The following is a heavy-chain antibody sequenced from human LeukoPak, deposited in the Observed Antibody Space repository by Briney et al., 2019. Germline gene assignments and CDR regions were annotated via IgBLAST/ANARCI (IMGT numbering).Heavy chain of an antibody. CDR3: ARSNQADDY. CDR1: GFTFSSYW. Sequence: PGGSLRLSCAASGFTFSSYWXXXVXXXXXXXLVWVSRINTGGSSTTYADSVKGRFTISRDNAKNTLYLQMNSLRVEDTAVYYCARSNQADDYWGQGTLVTVSS. J-gene: IGHJ4*02. D-gene: IGHD4-11*01. CDR2: INTGGSST. V-gene: IGHV3-74*01.